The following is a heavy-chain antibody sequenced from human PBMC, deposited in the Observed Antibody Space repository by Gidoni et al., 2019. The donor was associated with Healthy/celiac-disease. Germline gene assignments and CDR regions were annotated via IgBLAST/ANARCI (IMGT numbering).Heavy chain of an antibody. D-gene: IGHD3-22*01. Sequence: QITLKESGPTLVKPTQTLTLTCTFPGFPLRPRGVGVGWIRQPPGKALEWLALTYWDDDKRYSPSLKSRLTITKDTSKNQVVLTMTNMDPVDTATYYCAKGIRNYYDSSGLFDYWGQGTLVTVSS. CDR1: GFPLRPRGVG. V-gene: IGHV2-5*02. J-gene: IGHJ4*02. CDR3: AKGIRNYYDSSGLFDY. CDR2: TYWDDDK.